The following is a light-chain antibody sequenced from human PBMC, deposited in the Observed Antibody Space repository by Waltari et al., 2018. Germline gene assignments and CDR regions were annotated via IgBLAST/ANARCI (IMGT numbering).Light chain of an antibody. CDR2: DND. J-gene: IGLJ3*02. V-gene: IGLV1-51*01. CDR3: GAWEIGLSAWV. CDR1: NIANTY. Sequence: QSVLTQPPSVSAAPGQRVTISCSNIANTYVSWYQQLPGKAPKLLIYDNDKRPSRIPDRFSGSKSGTSATLGITGLQTGDEADYYCGAWEIGLSAWVFCGGTKLTVL.